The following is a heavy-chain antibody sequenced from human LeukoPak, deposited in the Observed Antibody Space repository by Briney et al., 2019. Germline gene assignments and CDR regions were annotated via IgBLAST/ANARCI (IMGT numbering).Heavy chain of an antibody. D-gene: IGHD3/OR15-3a*01. V-gene: IGHV1-69*16. J-gene: IGHJ6*03. CDR1: GGSLSDYT. CDR2: IIPMLGTA. Sequence: SVKVSCKASGGSLSDYTISWVRQAPGQGLEWMGGIIPMLGTAKYAQNFQGRVTITTDDSSSTVYMELSSLRSEDTASYFCARDGLLTRTGMDVWGKGTTVTVSS. CDR3: ARDGLLTRTGMDV.